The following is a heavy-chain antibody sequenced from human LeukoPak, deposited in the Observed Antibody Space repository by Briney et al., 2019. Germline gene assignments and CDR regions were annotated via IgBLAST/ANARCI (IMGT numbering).Heavy chain of an antibody. J-gene: IGHJ4*02. CDR2: ISGSGGST. CDR3: ARLGVATTVTTANYFDY. D-gene: IGHD4-17*01. Sequence: GGSLRLSCAASGFTFSSYAMSWVRQAPGKGLEWVSAISGSGGSTYYADSVKGRFTISRDNSKNTLYLQMNSLRAEDTAVYYCARLGVATTVTTANYFDYWGQGTLVTVSS. CDR1: GFTFSSYA. V-gene: IGHV3-23*01.